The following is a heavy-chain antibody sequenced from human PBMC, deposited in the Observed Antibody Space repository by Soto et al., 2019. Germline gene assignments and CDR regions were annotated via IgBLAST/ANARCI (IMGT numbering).Heavy chain of an antibody. CDR1: GGTFSSYA. Sequence: QVQLVQSGAEVKKPGSSVKVSCKASGGTFSSYAISWVRQAPGPGLEWMGGIIPIFGTANYAQKFQGRVTITADESTSTVYMELSSLRSEDTAVYYCARDQEQLVSGLYGMDVWGQGTTVTVSS. V-gene: IGHV1-69*01. J-gene: IGHJ6*02. CDR3: ARDQEQLVSGLYGMDV. D-gene: IGHD6-13*01. CDR2: IIPIFGTA.